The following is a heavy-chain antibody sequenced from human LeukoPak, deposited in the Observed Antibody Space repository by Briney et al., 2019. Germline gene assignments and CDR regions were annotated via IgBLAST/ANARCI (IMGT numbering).Heavy chain of an antibody. Sequence: GASVKVSCKASGYTFSSYGISWVRQAPGQGLEWMGWISAHTGNTNYAQKLQGRVTMTTDTSTSTGYMELRSLTSDDTAVYYCARLVRGDFWSGYSYYYYYYMDVWGKGTTVTVSS. J-gene: IGHJ6*03. CDR1: GYTFSSYG. CDR2: ISAHTGNT. V-gene: IGHV1-18*01. D-gene: IGHD3-3*01. CDR3: ARLVRGDFWSGYSYYYYYYMDV.